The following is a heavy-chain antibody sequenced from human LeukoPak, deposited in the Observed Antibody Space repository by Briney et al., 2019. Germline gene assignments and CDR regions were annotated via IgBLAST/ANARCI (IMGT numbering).Heavy chain of an antibody. J-gene: IGHJ6*03. Sequence: APVKVSCKASGYTFTGYYLNWVRQAPGQGLEWMGWINPNSGGTNYAQKFQGRVTMTRDTSISTAYMELSRLRSDDTAVYYCARQGVYATFGYYYYYMDVWGKGTTVTVSS. D-gene: IGHD2-8*01. CDR3: ARQGVYATFGYYYYYMDV. CDR2: INPNSGGT. V-gene: IGHV1-2*02. CDR1: GYTFTGYY.